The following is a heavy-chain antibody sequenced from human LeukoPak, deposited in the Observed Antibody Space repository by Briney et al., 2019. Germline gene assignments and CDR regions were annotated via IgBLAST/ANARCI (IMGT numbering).Heavy chain of an antibody. CDR1: RFTLSTYW. D-gene: IGHD3-22*01. Sequence: GGSLRLSCAASRFTLSTYWMSWVRQAPGKGLEWVSGISGSGDNTYYADSVKGRFTISRDNSKNTLYVQVNSLGTEDTAAYYCAKGSYYDGSGSFYFDYWGQGTLVTVSS. V-gene: IGHV3-23*01. CDR3: AKGSYYDGSGSFYFDY. J-gene: IGHJ4*02. CDR2: ISGSGDNT.